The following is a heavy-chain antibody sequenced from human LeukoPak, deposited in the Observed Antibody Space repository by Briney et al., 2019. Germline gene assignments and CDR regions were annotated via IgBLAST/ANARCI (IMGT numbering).Heavy chain of an antibody. CDR1: GFTFSSYW. Sequence: GGSLRLSCAASGFTFSSYWMSWVRQAPGKGLEWVANIKQDGSEKYYVDSVKGRFTISRDNAKNSLYLQMNSLRAEDTAVYYCAREAPGFDYYDSSGLLDYWGQGTLVTVSS. CDR3: AREAPGFDYYDSSGLLDY. D-gene: IGHD3-22*01. CDR2: IKQDGSEK. V-gene: IGHV3-7*01. J-gene: IGHJ4*02.